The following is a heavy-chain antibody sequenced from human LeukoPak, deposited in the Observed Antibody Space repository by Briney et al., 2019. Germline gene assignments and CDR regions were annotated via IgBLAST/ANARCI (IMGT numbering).Heavy chain of an antibody. CDR1: GGSISSSSYY. V-gene: IGHV4-39*01. CDR3: ARVRGYSYGYVGNWFDP. Sequence: PSETLSLTCTVSGGSISSSSYYWGWIRQPPGKGLEWIGSIYYSGSTYYNPSLKSRVTISVDTSKNQFSLKLSSVTAADTAVYYCARVRGYSYGYVGNWFDPWGQGTLVTVSS. CDR2: IYYSGST. D-gene: IGHD5-18*01. J-gene: IGHJ5*02.